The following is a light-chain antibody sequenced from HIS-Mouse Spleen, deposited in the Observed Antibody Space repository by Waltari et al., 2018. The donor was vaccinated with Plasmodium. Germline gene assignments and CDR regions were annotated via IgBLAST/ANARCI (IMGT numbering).Light chain of an antibody. CDR2: DAS. V-gene: IGKV1-13*02. CDR1: QGISSA. Sequence: AIQFTQSPSSLSASVGDRVTITCRASQGISSALAWYQQKPGKAPKLLIYDASSLESGVPSRFSGSGSGTDFTLTSSSLQPEDFATYYCQQFNSYPQGTFGQGTRLEIK. CDR3: QQFNSYPQGT. J-gene: IGKJ5*01.